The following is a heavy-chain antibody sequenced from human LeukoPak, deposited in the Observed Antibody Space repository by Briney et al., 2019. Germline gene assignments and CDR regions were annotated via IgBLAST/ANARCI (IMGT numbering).Heavy chain of an antibody. J-gene: IGHJ4*02. Sequence: GGSLRLSCKVSGFTFSSYSMNWVRQAPGKGLEWVSYITSRSSDIYYADSVKGRFTISRDNAKTSLYLQMNSLRAEDTAVYYCASTYDYVWGSFRTGYFDYWGQATLVTVSS. D-gene: IGHD3-16*02. CDR3: ASTYDYVWGSFRTGYFDY. V-gene: IGHV3-21*01. CDR1: GFTFSSYS. CDR2: ITSRSSDI.